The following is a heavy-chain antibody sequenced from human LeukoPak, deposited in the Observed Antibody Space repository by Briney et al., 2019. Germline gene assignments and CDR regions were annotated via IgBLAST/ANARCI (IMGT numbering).Heavy chain of an antibody. D-gene: IGHD3-22*01. CDR1: GYTFTTLD. V-gene: IGHV1-8*03. Sequence: ASVKVSCKASGYTFTTLDINWVRQATGQGLEWMGWINPKSGYTGYAQKFQGRVTITRNTSISTAYMELSSLRSEDTAVYYCARDPPSYYYDSSGYYVDYWGQGTLVTVSS. CDR3: ARDPPSYYYDSSGYYVDY. CDR2: INPKSGYT. J-gene: IGHJ4*02.